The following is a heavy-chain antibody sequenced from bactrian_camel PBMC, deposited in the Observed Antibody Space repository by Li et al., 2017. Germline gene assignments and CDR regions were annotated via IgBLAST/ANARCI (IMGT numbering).Heavy chain of an antibody. CDR1: GYTLRTYC. V-gene: IGHV3S55*01. CDR2: ISRDGET. D-gene: IGHD7*01. J-gene: IGHJ4*01. CDR3: AASTAVTGVVCAGIEA. Sequence: VQLVESGGGSVQAGGSLTLSCKASGYTLRTYCMGWYRRGPGKERPLVARISRDGETGYASSAEGRFTISKDFAKNTLDLEMNSLQVEDTSMYYCAASTAVTGVVCAGIEAWGQGTQVTVS.